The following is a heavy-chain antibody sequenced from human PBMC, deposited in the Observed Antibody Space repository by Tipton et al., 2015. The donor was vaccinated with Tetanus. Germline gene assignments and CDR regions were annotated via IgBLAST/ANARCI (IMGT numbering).Heavy chain of an antibody. Sequence: PGLVKPSETLSLTCSVSGGSLFSGSFYWAWVRQPPGKGLEWIGNIYYNGNTYYLSSLESRVTISTDTSKNQVSLSLRSVTAADTAVYYCARQADNWFDPWGPGTRVTVSS. J-gene: IGHJ5*02. CDR2: IYYNGNT. D-gene: IGHD2-15*01. CDR3: ARQADNWFDP. CDR1: GGSLFSGSFY. V-gene: IGHV4-39*01.